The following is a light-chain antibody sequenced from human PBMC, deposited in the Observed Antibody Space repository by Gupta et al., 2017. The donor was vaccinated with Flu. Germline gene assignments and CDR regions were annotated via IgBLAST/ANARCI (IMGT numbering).Light chain of an antibody. V-gene: IGLV3-25*03. CDR3: QAADSSGHYV. CDR2: KYD. Sequence: TYWYQHKPGQAPVMVVYKYDQRTSGIPGRFSASSSGTTVTLTISGAQAEDEADYYSQAADSSGHYVFGGGTKVTVL. J-gene: IGLJ1*01.